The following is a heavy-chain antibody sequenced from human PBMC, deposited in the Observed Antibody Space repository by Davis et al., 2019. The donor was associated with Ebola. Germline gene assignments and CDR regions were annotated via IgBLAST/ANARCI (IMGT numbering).Heavy chain of an antibody. CDR1: GYIFTSYA. D-gene: IGHD4-17*01. Sequence: AASVKVSCKASGYIFTSYAIHWVRQAPGQRLEWMGWINAGNGDTKYSQKFRGRVTITRDTSASTAYMELSSLRSEDTAVYYCATGWGYGDYDVDYYYYGMDVWGQGTTVTVSS. V-gene: IGHV1-3*01. J-gene: IGHJ6*02. CDR2: INAGNGDT. CDR3: ATGWGYGDYDVDYYYYGMDV.